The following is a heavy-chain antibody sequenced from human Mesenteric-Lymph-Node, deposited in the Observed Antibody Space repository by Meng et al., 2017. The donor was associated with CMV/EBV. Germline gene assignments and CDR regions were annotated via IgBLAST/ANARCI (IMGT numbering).Heavy chain of an antibody. CDR1: GFAFRDYY. CDR3: ARDRTIFGVQMDV. J-gene: IGHJ6*02. Sequence: GESLKISCAASGFAFRDYYMTWNRQAPGKGLEWVSYISTTGNTIHYGDSVKGRFTVSRDNAKNSLSLQMDSLRPEDTAVYYCARDRTIFGVQMDVWGQGTTVTVSS. CDR2: ISTTGNTI. D-gene: IGHD3-3*01. V-gene: IGHV3-11*01.